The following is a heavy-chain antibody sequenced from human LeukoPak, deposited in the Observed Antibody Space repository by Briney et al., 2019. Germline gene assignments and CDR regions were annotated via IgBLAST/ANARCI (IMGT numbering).Heavy chain of an antibody. D-gene: IGHD5-18*01. CDR2: IYYSGST. V-gene: IGHV4-31*03. CDR3: ARGNTAKAESWDY. CDR1: GGSISSGGYY. J-gene: IGHJ4*02. Sequence: PSQTLSLTCTVSGGSISSGGYYWSWIRQHPGKGLEWIGYIYYSGSTYYNPSLKSRVTISVDTSKNQFSLKLSSVTAADTAVYYCARGNTAKAESWDYWGQGTLVTVSS.